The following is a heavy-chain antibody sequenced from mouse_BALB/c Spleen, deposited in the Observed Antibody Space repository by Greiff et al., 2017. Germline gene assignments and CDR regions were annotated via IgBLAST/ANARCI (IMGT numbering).Heavy chain of an antibody. Sequence: VQLQQPGAELVMPGASVKMSCKASGYTFTDYWMHWVKQRPGQGLEWIGAIDTSDSYTSYNQKFKGKATLTVDESSSTAYMQLSSLTSEDSAVYYCARSKGFTTAPFAYWGQGTLVTVSA. J-gene: IGHJ3*01. D-gene: IGHD1-2*01. V-gene: IGHV1-69*01. CDR3: ARSKGFTTAPFAY. CDR1: GYTFTDYW. CDR2: IDTSDSYT.